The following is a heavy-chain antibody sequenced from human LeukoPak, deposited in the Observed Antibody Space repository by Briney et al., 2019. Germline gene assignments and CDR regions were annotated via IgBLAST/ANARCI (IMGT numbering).Heavy chain of an antibody. D-gene: IGHD5-12*01. CDR3: AKDQRSGWESGYDFFRVY. V-gene: IGHV3-23*01. CDR1: GFTFSSSA. J-gene: IGHJ4*02. Sequence: PGGSLRLSCAASGFTFSSSAMSWVRQAPGKGLEWVSAISASAASTYYADSVKGRFTISRDNSKNTVYVQMNSLKAEDTAVYYCAKDQRSGWESGYDFFRVYWGQGTLVTVSS. CDR2: ISASAAST.